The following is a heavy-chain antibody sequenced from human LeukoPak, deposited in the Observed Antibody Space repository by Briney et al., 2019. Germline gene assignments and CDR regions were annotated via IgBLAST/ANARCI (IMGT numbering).Heavy chain of an antibody. D-gene: IGHD6-6*01. Sequence: GRSLRLSCAASAFTFSSYGMHWVRQAPGKGLEWVAVISYDGSNKSYADSVKGRFTISRDNSKNTLYLQMNSLRAEDTAVYYCAKDFLRRSSGAPDYWGQGTLVTVSS. CDR3: AKDFLRRSSGAPDY. J-gene: IGHJ4*02. V-gene: IGHV3-30*18. CDR1: AFTFSSYG. CDR2: ISYDGSNK.